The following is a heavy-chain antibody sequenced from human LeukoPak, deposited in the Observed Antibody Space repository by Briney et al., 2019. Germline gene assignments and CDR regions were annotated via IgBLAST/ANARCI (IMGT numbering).Heavy chain of an antibody. CDR3: ARDEVGVGATHDY. CDR1: GFTFSSYW. V-gene: IGHV3-74*01. D-gene: IGHD1-26*01. CDR2: ISKDGSST. Sequence: PGGSLRLSCAASGFTFSSYWMHWVRQCPGKGLVWVSRISKDGSSTYYADSVKGRFTISRDNAKNTLYLQMNSLRAEDTAVYYCARDEVGVGATHDYWGQGTLVTVSS. J-gene: IGHJ4*02.